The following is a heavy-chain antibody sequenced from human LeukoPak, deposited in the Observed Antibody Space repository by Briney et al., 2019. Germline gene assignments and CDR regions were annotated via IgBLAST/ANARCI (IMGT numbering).Heavy chain of an antibody. CDR1: GYTFTSYG. CDR3: ARDQAQNYYDSSGAGLDP. D-gene: IGHD3-22*01. CDR2: ISAYNGNT. J-gene: IGHJ5*02. V-gene: IGHV1-18*01. Sequence: ASVKVSCKASGYTFTSYGISWVRQAPGQGLEWMGWISAYNGNTNYAQKLQGRVTMTTDTSTSTAYMELRSLRSDDTAVYYCARDQAQNYYDSSGAGLDPWGQGTLVTVSS.